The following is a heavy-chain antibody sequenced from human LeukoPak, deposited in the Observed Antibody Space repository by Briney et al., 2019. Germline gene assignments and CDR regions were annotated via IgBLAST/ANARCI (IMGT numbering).Heavy chain of an antibody. D-gene: IGHD3-22*01. CDR1: GYSISSAFY. V-gene: IGHV4-38-2*02. CDR3: ARRLKTVVAEFYFDY. Sequence: SETLSLTCTISGYSISSAFYWGWIRQPPGKGLEWIGSIYHSGSTHYNPSLKSRVTISVDTSKNHFSLKLSSVTAADTAVYYCARRLKTVVAEFYFDYWGQGTLVTVSS. CDR2: IYHSGST. J-gene: IGHJ4*02.